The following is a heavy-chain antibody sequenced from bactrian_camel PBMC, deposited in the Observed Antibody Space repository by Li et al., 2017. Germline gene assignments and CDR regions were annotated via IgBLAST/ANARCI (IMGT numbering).Heavy chain of an antibody. CDR1: GFTFSSYA. CDR2: INSGGGST. Sequence: DVQLVESGGDLVQPGGSLRLSCAASGFTFSSYAMSWVRQAPGKGLEWVSTINSGGGSTYYADFAKGRFTISRDNAKNTLHLQMNSLKPDDTAMYYCANWGDNYWGQGTQVTVS. CDR3: ANWGDNY. V-gene: IGHV3S31*01. D-gene: IGHD5*01. J-gene: IGHJ4*01.